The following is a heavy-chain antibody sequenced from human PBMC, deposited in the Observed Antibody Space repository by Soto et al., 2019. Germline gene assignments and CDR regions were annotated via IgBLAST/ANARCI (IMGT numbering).Heavy chain of an antibody. CDR3: ARDKGRLPLGGNYHYIMDV. CDR1: GGTFSTSA. V-gene: IGHV1-69*12. D-gene: IGHD2-2*01. CDR2: IMPIFRTA. J-gene: IGHJ6*02. Sequence: QVQVVQSGAEVKKPGSSVKVSCKASGGTFSTSAISWVRQAPGQGLEWMGGIMPIFRTADYAQKFQGRVTITADESTSTSYLELSSLRSEDTAVYFCARDKGRLPLGGNYHYIMDVWGQGTTVTVSS.